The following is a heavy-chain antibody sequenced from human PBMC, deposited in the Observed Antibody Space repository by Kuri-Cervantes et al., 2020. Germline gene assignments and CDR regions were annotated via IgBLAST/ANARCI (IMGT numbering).Heavy chain of an antibody. CDR1: GGSFSGYY. Sequence: GGSLRLSCAVYGGSFSGYYWSWIRQPPGKGLEWVAVNWNDGSDKYSAESVKGRFTVSRDTFKNTLYLQTNSLRAEDTAVYYCAKEEFVVVVAAVDYWGQGTLVTVSS. D-gene: IGHD2-15*01. CDR2: NWNDGSDK. V-gene: IGHV3-33*06. J-gene: IGHJ4*02. CDR3: AKEEFVVVVAAVDY.